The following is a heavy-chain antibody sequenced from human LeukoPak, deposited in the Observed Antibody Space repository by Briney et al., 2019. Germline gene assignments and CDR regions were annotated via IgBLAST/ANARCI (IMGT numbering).Heavy chain of an antibody. J-gene: IGHJ3*02. CDR1: GGSISSYY. Sequence: PSETLSLTCTVSGGSISSYYWSWIRQPAGKGLEWIGRIYTSGSTNYNPSLKSRVTMSLDTSKNQLSLKLSSVTAADTAVYYCARGWYDSSGYQVDTFDIWGQGTMVTVSS. D-gene: IGHD3-22*01. CDR2: IYTSGST. CDR3: ARGWYDSSGYQVDTFDI. V-gene: IGHV4-4*07.